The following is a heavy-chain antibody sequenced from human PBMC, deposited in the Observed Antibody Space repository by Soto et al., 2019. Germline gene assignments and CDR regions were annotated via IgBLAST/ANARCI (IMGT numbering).Heavy chain of an antibody. CDR2: ISSSGSTI. J-gene: IGHJ4*02. CDR1: GFTFSSYE. D-gene: IGHD6-19*01. CDR3: ASRASSSGWSHFDY. Sequence: PGGSLRLSCAASGFTFSSYEMNWVRQAPGKGLEWVSYISSSGSTIYYADSVKGRFTISRDNAKNSLYLQMNSLRAEDTAVYYCASRASSSGWSHFDYWGQGTLVTVSS. V-gene: IGHV3-48*03.